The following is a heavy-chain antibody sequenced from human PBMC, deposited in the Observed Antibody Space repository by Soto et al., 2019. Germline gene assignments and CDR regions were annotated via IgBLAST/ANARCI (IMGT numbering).Heavy chain of an antibody. Sequence: QVQLVQSGAEVKKPGASVKVSCKASGYTFSSYGITWVRQAPGQRLEWMGWFNTYNGNTNYAQKLQGRVTRTTDTSMSTSYMALRSLRSDDTALYYCARERGGYSYGDYWGQGALVTVSS. D-gene: IGHD5-18*01. J-gene: IGHJ4*02. CDR3: ARERGGYSYGDY. CDR1: GYTFSSYG. V-gene: IGHV1-18*01. CDR2: FNTYNGNT.